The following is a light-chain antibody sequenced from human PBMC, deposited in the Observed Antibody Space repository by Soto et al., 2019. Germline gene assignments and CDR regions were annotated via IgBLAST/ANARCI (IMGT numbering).Light chain of an antibody. CDR1: QYINTR. V-gene: IGKV3D-15*01. J-gene: IGKJ1*01. Sequence: EIVLTQSPATLSSFPGDRVTLSCRASQYINTRLAWYQHRPGQAPRLLIYDASNRATGIPARFSGSGSGTEFTLTISSLQSEDFAVYYCQHYNNWPWTFGQGTKVDI. CDR3: QHYNNWPWT. CDR2: DAS.